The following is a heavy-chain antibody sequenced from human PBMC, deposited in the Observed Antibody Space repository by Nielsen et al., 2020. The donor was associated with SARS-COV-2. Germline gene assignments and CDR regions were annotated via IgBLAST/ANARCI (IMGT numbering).Heavy chain of an antibody. Sequence: SETLSLTCTVSGGSISSYYWSWIRQPPGKGLEWIGDINHSGSANYNPSLQSRLTISVDTSKNQFSLKLSSVTAADTAVYYCARPEGIVGATTFLDYWGQGTLVTVSS. D-gene: IGHD1-26*01. CDR3: ARPEGIVGATTFLDY. CDR2: INHSGSA. V-gene: IGHV4-34*01. J-gene: IGHJ4*02. CDR1: GGSISSYY.